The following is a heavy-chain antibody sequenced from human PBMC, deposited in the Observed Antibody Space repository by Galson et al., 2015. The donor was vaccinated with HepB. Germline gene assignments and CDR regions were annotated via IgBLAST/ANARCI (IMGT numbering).Heavy chain of an antibody. CDR3: AKDHRPYSSGWEGAWGY. Sequence: SLRLSCAASGFTFSSYAMSWVRQAPGKGLEWVSAISGSGGSTYYADSVKGRFTISKDNSKNTLYLQMNSLRAEDTAVYYCAKDHRPYSSGWEGAWGYWGQGTLVTVSS. CDR2: ISGSGGST. J-gene: IGHJ4*02. V-gene: IGHV3-23*01. CDR1: GFTFSSYA. D-gene: IGHD6-19*01.